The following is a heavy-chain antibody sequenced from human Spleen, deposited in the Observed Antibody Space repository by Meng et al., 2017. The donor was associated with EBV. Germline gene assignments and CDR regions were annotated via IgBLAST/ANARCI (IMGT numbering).Heavy chain of an antibody. J-gene: IGHJ5*01. CDR3: AKSRGWDLLAWLDS. CDR1: GFTFSRSG. D-gene: IGHD2-15*01. CDR2: ISYDGSNK. V-gene: IGHV3-30*18. Sequence: QVQVVESGXGVVQPXRSLRVXXXASGFTFSRSGLNWVRQAPGKGLERVALISYDGSNKYYADSMKGRFTISRDNSKNTLYLEMNSLRAEDTAVYYCAKSRGWDLLAWLDSWGHGTLGTVSS.